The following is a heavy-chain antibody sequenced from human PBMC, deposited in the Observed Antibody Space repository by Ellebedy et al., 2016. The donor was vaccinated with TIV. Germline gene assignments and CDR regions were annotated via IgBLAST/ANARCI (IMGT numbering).Heavy chain of an antibody. CDR3: ARTVQLAFYMNV. Sequence: GSLRLSCTVSGDSLTDYNWSWIRQSPRRGLEWIASIHHTGTTTYNPSLKSRVTISVDTSKHSFSLTLSSVTAADAAVYYCARTVQLAFYMNVWGTGITVTVPS. V-gene: IGHV4-59*08. D-gene: IGHD1-1*01. CDR2: IHHTGTT. J-gene: IGHJ6*03. CDR1: GDSLTDYN.